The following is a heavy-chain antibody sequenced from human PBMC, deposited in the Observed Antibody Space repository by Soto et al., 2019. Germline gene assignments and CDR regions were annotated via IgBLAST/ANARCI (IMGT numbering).Heavy chain of an antibody. V-gene: IGHV1-8*01. D-gene: IGHD3-3*01. CDR1: GYTFTSYD. Sequence: ASVKVSCKASGYTFTSYDIHWVRQATGQGLEWMGWMNPNSGNTGYAQKFQGRVTMTRNTSISTAYMELSSLRSDDTAVYYCAYGGGIGIFGGVTDNCFDYWGQGTLVTVSS. CDR3: AYGGGIGIFGGVTDNCFDY. CDR2: MNPNSGNT. J-gene: IGHJ4*02.